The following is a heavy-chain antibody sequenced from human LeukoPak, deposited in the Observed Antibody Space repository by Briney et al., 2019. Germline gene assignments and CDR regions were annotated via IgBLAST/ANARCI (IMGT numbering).Heavy chain of an antibody. CDR3: AREVLRDYYDSSGYYPKFPYYYYYYYMDV. D-gene: IGHD3-22*01. J-gene: IGHJ6*03. CDR2: IYTSGST. CDR1: GGSISSYY. V-gene: IGHV4-4*07. Sequence: SETLSLTCTVSGGSISSYYWSWIRQPAGKGLEWIGRIYTSGSTNYNPSLKSRVTMSVDTSEDQFSLKLSSVTAADTAVYYCAREVLRDYYDSSGYYPKFPYYYYYYYMDVWGKGTTVTVSS.